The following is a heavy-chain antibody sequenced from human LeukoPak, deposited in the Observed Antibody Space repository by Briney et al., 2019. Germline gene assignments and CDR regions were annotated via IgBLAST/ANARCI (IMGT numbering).Heavy chain of an antibody. CDR3: ASYSSSTWYGLDY. D-gene: IGHD6-13*01. Sequence: SETLSLTCTVSSGSISSYYCSWIRQPAGKGLEWIGRIYTSRSTDYNPSLKSRVTMSVDTSKNQFSLKLSSVTAADTAVYYCASYSSSTWYGLDYWGQGTLVTVSS. CDR1: SGSISSYY. V-gene: IGHV4-4*07. J-gene: IGHJ4*02. CDR2: IYTSRST.